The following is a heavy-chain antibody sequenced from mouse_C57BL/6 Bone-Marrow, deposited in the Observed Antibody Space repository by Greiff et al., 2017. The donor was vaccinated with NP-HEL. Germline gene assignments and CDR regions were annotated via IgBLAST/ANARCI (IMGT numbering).Heavy chain of an antibody. CDR3: SEDSAVYYCSFGRLRPFAY. CDR1: YTFS. D-gene: IGHD2-4*01. J-gene: IGHJ3*01. V-gene: IGHV1-87*01. Sequence: QVQLQQSGPELARPWASVKISCQAFYTFSRRVYFAIRDPNYWLQRVKQRPGQGLEWIGAIYPGYGDTSYNQTFKCTATVTADKTTSTAYIKRRRLTSEDSAVYYCSFGRLRPFAYWGQGTLVTVSA. CDR2: GQGLEWIG.